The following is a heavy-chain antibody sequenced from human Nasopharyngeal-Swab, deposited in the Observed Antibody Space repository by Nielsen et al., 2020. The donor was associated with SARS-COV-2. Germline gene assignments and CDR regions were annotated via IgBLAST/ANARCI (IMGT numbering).Heavy chain of an antibody. V-gene: IGHV4-34*09. CDR2: INHSGST. CDR3: ARDSMAGYCSGGSCYAFDI. Sequence: RQAPGKGLEWIGEINHSGSTNYNPSLKSRVTISVDTSKNQFSLKLSSVTAADTAVYYCARDSMAGYCSGGSCYAFDIWGQGTMVTVSS. J-gene: IGHJ3*02. D-gene: IGHD2-15*01.